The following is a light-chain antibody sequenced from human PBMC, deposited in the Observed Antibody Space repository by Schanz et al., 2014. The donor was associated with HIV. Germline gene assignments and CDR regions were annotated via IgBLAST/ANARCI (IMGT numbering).Light chain of an antibody. J-gene: IGLJ2*01. CDR3: GAWDSGRRAVV. CDR1: SSNIGAGYD. V-gene: IGLV1-40*01. CDR2: GNN. Sequence: QSVLTQPPSVSGAPWQRVTISCTGTSSNIGAGYDVHWYQQIPGTAPKLLISGNNNRPSGVPDRFSGSKSGTSASLAITGLQDEDEADYYCGAWDSGRRAVVFGGGTKLTVL.